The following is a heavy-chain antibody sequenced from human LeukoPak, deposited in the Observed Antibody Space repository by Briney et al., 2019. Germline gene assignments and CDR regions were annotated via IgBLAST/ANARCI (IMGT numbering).Heavy chain of an antibody. D-gene: IGHD5-18*01. CDR2: IYYSGST. J-gene: IGHJ4*02. V-gene: IGHV4-39*01. CDR3: ARKDTAMVFDY. Sequence: SETLCLTCTVSGDSISSNSYYWSWIRQPPGKGLEWIGSIYYSGSTYYNPSLKSRVTISVDTSKNQFSLKLSSVTAADTAVYYCARKDTAMVFDYWGQGTLVTVSS. CDR1: GDSISSNSYY.